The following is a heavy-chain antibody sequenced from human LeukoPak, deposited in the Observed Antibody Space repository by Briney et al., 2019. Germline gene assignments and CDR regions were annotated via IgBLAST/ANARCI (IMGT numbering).Heavy chain of an antibody. Sequence: SETQSLTCTVSGGSISSDYWSWIRQPPGKGLEWIGYIYYSGSTNYNPSLKSRVTISVDTSKNQFSLKLSSVTAADTAVYYCARGREDTVIAVAGTSWFDPWGQGTLVTVSS. CDR2: IYYSGST. CDR3: ARGREDTVIAVAGTSWFDP. CDR1: GGSISSDY. J-gene: IGHJ5*02. D-gene: IGHD6-19*01. V-gene: IGHV4-59*01.